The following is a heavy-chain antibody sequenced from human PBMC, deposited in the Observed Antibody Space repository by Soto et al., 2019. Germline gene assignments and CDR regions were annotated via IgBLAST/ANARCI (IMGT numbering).Heavy chain of an antibody. CDR3: ARDRIAGSKYYYGMDV. CDR2: IIPIFGTE. V-gene: IGHV1-69*01. J-gene: IGHJ6*02. Sequence: QVQLVQSGAEVKNPGSSVRVSCKASGGTFSSYAISWVRQAPGQGLEWMGGIIPIFGTENYAEKFQGRVTITADESTSTAYMELSSLRSEDTAVYYCARDRIAGSKYYYGMDVWGQGPTVTVSS. CDR1: GGTFSSYA. D-gene: IGHD6-13*01.